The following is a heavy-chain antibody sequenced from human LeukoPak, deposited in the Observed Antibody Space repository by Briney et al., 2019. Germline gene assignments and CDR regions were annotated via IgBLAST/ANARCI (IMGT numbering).Heavy chain of an antibody. CDR2: ISSSGSTI. V-gene: IGHV3-11*04. D-gene: IGHD3-22*01. J-gene: IGHJ6*03. CDR3: ARVPYYYDSSGYIPTLSYYMDV. CDR1: GFTFSDYY. Sequence: GGSLRLSCAASGFTFSDYYMSWIRQAPGKGLEWVSYISSSGSTIYYADSVKGRFTISRDNAKNSLYLQMNSLRAEDTAVYYCARVPYYYDSSGYIPTLSYYMDVWGKGTTVTVSS.